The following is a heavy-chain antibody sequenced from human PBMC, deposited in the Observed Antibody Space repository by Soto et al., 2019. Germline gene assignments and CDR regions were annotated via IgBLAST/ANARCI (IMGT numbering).Heavy chain of an antibody. CDR3: AKDPVSYYYYYMDV. Sequence: SVKVSCKASGGTFSSYAISWVRQAPGQGLEWMGGIIPIFGTANYAQKFQGRVTITADESTSTAYMELSSLRSEDTAVYYCAKDPVSYYYYYMDVWGKGTTVTVSS. J-gene: IGHJ6*03. D-gene: IGHD3-10*01. V-gene: IGHV1-69*13. CDR1: GGTFSSYA. CDR2: IIPIFGTA.